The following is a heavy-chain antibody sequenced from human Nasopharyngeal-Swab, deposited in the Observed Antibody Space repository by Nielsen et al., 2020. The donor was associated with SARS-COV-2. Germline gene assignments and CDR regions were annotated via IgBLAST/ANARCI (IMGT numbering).Heavy chain of an antibody. J-gene: IGHJ4*02. CDR3: ARVSRGLMVYAMGDLDY. Sequence: ASVKVSCKASGYTFTSYYMHWVRQAPGHGLEWMGIINPSGGSTSYAQKFQGRVTMTRDTSTSTVYMELSSLRSEDTAVYYCARVSRGLMVYAMGDLDYWGQGTLVTVSS. CDR2: INPSGGST. D-gene: IGHD2-8*01. CDR1: GYTFTSYY. V-gene: IGHV1-46*01.